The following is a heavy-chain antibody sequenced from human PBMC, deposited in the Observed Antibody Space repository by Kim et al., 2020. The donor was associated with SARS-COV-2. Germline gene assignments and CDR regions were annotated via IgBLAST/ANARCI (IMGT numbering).Heavy chain of an antibody. V-gene: IGHV3-7*03. CDR1: GFTFSSYW. CDR2: IKRDGSEK. Sequence: GVSLRLSCAASGFTFSSYWMSWVRQAPGKGLEWVANIKRDGSEKYYVDSVKGRFTISRDNAKNSLYLQMNSLRAEDTAIYYCATILVTGGRSAYFDSWGQGTLVTVSS. J-gene: IGHJ4*02. CDR3: ATILVTGGRSAYFDS. D-gene: IGHD2-21*02.